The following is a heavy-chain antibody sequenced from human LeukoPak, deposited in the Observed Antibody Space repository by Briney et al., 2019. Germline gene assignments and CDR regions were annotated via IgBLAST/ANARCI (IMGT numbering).Heavy chain of an antibody. CDR3: ARGAGYSSSWAFDY. D-gene: IGHD6-13*01. CDR1: GGSISSYY. Sequence: SETLSLTCTVSGGSISSYYWSWIRQPPGKGPEWIGYIYCSGSTNYNPSLKSRVTISVDTSKNQFSLKLSSVTAADTAVYYCARGAGYSSSWAFDYWGQGTLVTVSS. J-gene: IGHJ4*02. V-gene: IGHV4-59*01. CDR2: IYCSGST.